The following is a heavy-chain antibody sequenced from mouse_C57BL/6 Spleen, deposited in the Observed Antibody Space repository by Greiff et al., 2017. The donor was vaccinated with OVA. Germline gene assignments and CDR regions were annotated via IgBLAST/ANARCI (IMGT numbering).Heavy chain of an antibody. CDR2: IDPSDSYT. Sequence: QVQLQQPGAELVMPGASVKLSCKASGYTFTSYWMHWVKQRPGQGLEWIGEIDPSDSYTNYNQKFKGKSTLTVDKSSSTAYMQLSSLTSEDSAVYYCEIRYFDVWGTGTTVTVSS. V-gene: IGHV1-69*01. CDR1: GYTFTSYW. J-gene: IGHJ1*03. CDR3: EIRYFDV.